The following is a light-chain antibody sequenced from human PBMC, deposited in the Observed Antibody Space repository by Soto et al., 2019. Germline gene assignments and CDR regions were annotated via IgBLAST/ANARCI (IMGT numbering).Light chain of an antibody. CDR2: EGS. J-gene: IGLJ2*01. CDR3: CSYAGSYTLI. V-gene: IGLV2-23*01. CDR1: SSDVGSYNL. Sequence: QSVLTQPASVSGSPGQSITISCTGTSSDVGSYNLVSWYQQHPGKAPKLMIYEGSKRPSGVSNRFSGSQSGNTASLTISGLQAEDEADYYCCSYAGSYTLIFGGGTKLTVL.